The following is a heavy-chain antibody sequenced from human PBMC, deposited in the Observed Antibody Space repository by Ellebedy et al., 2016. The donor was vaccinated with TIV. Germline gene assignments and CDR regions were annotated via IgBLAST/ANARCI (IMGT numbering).Heavy chain of an antibody. V-gene: IGHV4-59*01. CDR3: SGSVVGNFDY. J-gene: IGHJ4*02. CDR2: LSYGETT. D-gene: IGHD2-21*01. Sequence: MPSETLSLTCTVSGGSFTSYYWSWIPQPPGKGLEWIGYLSYGETTKYNPSLRCRATISIDTSKRQFSLKLISVTAKDTAVYYCSGSVVGNFDYWGQGTLVTVSS. CDR1: GGSFTSYY.